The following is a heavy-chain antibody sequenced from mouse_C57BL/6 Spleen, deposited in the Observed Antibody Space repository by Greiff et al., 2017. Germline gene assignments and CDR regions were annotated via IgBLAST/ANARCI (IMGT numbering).Heavy chain of an antibody. CDR2: IYPGDGDT. D-gene: IGHD1-1*01. Sequence: QVHVKQSGAELVKPGASVKISCKASGYAFSSYWMNWVKQRPGKGLEWIGQIYPGDGDTNYNGKFKGKATLTADKSSSTAYMQLSSLTSEDSAVYFCARSRYGSSYRWYFDVWGTGTTVTVSS. V-gene: IGHV1-80*01. CDR1: GYAFSSYW. CDR3: ARSRYGSSYRWYFDV. J-gene: IGHJ1*03.